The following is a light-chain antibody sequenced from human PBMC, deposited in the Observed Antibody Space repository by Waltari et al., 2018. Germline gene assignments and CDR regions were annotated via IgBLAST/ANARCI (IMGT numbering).Light chain of an antibody. CDR3: SSYAVSNNLL. J-gene: IGLJ2*01. CDR2: EVN. CDR1: RRDVGGYKY. Sequence: QSALTQPPSASGSPGQSVTIPCTGPRRDVGGYKYVSWYQQHPGKAPRLIIYEVNRRPSGVPDRFSGSKSGNTASLTVSGLQAEDEADYYCSSYAVSNNLLFGGGTKLTVL. V-gene: IGLV2-8*01.